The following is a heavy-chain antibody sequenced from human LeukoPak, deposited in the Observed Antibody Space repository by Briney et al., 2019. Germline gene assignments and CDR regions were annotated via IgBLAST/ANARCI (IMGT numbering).Heavy chain of an antibody. CDR2: MNPNSGNT. J-gene: IGHJ3*02. CDR1: GYTFTSYD. V-gene: IGHV1-8*01. CDR3: ARRPLTGDTRGAFDI. D-gene: IGHD7-27*01. Sequence: ASVKVSCKASGYTFTSYDINWGRQATGQGLEWMGWMNPNSGNTGYAQKFQGRVTMTRNTSISTAYMELSSLRSEDTAVYYCARRPLTGDTRGAFDIWGQGTMVTVSS.